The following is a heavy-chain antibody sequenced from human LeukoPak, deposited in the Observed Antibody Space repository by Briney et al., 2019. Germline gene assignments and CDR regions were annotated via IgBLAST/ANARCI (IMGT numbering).Heavy chain of an antibody. CDR3: ARGSFHGDYDFDY. Sequence: SETLSLTCTVSGGSISSGSYYWSWIRQPPGKGLEWIGRIYTSGSTNYNPSLKSRVTISVDTSKNQFSLKLSSVTAADTAVYYCARGSFHGDYDFDYWGQGTLVTVSS. V-gene: IGHV4-61*02. CDR2: IYTSGST. D-gene: IGHD4-17*01. CDR1: GGSISSGSYY. J-gene: IGHJ4*02.